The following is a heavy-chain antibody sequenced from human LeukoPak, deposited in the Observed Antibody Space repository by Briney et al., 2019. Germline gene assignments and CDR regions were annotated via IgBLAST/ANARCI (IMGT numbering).Heavy chain of an antibody. Sequence: GGSLRLSCAASGFTFSSYGMHWVRQAPGKGLEWVAFIRYDGSNKYYADSVKGRFTISRDNSKNTLYLQMNSLKTEDTAVYYCARPSGASTGQSPSFDPWGQGALVTVSS. D-gene: IGHD3-10*01. CDR3: ARPSGASTGQSPSFDP. CDR2: IRYDGSNK. V-gene: IGHV3-30*02. J-gene: IGHJ5*02. CDR1: GFTFSSYG.